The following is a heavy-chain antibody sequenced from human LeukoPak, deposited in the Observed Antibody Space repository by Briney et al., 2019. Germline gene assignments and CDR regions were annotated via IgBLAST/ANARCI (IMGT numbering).Heavy chain of an antibody. V-gene: IGHV4-59*08. D-gene: IGHD4-17*01. Sequence: SETLSLTCTASGGSIRTYFWSWIWQPPGKGLEWIGYIYYSGSTNYNPSLKSRVTISVDTSKNQFSLKLSSVTAADTAVYYCARQGVDYGDSEDWFDPWGQGTLITVSS. CDR2: IYYSGST. CDR1: GGSIRTYF. J-gene: IGHJ5*02. CDR3: ARQGVDYGDSEDWFDP.